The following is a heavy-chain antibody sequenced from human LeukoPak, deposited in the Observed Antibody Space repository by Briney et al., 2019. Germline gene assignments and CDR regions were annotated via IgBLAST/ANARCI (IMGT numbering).Heavy chain of an antibody. CDR3: AKDRPMRIRSFDWLTYYFDY. J-gene: IGHJ4*02. V-gene: IGHV3-30*18. D-gene: IGHD3-9*01. CDR2: ISYDGSKI. Sequence: PGGSLRLSCAASGFVFSSYGMHWVRQAPGKGLEWVSIISYDGSKIYYGDSVKGRFTISKDDSKNTLYLQMNSLRAEDTAVYSCAKDRPMRIRSFDWLTYYFDYWGQGTLVTVSS. CDR1: GFVFSSYG.